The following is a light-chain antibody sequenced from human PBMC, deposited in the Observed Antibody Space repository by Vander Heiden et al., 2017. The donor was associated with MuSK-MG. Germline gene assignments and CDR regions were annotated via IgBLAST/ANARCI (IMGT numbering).Light chain of an antibody. J-gene: IGLJ3*02. Sequence: HSALTHPPSASGTPGQTVTISCSGGSFNIGSNTVNWYQQFPGTAPRLLIQTNDQRPSGVPDRFSGSKSGTSASLAISGLQSEEEADYYCAAWDDSLRGWVFGGGSKLTVL. CDR3: AAWDDSLRGWV. V-gene: IGLV1-44*01. CDR1: SFNIGSNT. CDR2: TND.